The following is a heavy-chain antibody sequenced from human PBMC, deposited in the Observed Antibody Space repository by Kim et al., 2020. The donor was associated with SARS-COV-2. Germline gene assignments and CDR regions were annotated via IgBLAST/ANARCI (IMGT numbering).Heavy chain of an antibody. CDR3: ARDRAVRGVYDAFDI. Sequence: SETLSLTCTVSGGSISSYYWSWIRQPPGKGLEWIGYIYYSGSTNYNPSLKSRVTISVDTSKNQFSLKLSSVTAADTAVYYCARDRAVRGVYDAFDIWGQGTMVTVSS. V-gene: IGHV4-59*13. CDR2: IYYSGST. CDR1: GGSISSYY. J-gene: IGHJ3*02. D-gene: IGHD3-10*01.